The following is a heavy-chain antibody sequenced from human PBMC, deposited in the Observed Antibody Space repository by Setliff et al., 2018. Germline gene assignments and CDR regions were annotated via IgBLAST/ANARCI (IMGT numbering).Heavy chain of an antibody. D-gene: IGHD3-10*01. J-gene: IGHJ5*02. CDR1: GESFSGYF. Sequence: SETLSLTCAVYGESFSGYFWSWIRQTPEKGLEWIGEISHSGNTNYNPSFKSRVTISIDTSKNQFSLKVNSVTAADTAVYYCARVLVLGYNWFDPWGQGTLVTVSS. CDR3: ARVLVLGYNWFDP. V-gene: IGHV4-34*01. CDR2: ISHSGNT.